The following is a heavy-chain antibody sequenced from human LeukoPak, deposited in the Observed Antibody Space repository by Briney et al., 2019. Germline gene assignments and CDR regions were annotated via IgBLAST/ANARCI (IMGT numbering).Heavy chain of an antibody. D-gene: IGHD3-22*01. Sequence: RSSETLSLPCAVYGGSFSGYYWSWIRQPPGKGLEWIGEINHSGSTNYNPSLKSRVTISVDTSKNQFSLKLSSVTAADTAVYYCARGGAHYYDSSGYPTPFDRLGQGTLVTVSS. CDR3: ARGGAHYYDSSGYPTPFDR. J-gene: IGHJ5*02. V-gene: IGHV4-34*01. CDR2: INHSGST. CDR1: GGSFSGYY.